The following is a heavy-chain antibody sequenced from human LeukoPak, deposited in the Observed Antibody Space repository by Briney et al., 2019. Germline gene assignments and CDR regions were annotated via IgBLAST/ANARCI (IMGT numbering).Heavy chain of an antibody. CDR1: GGSISSSSYY. D-gene: IGHD6-6*01. CDR3: ARDSSSFSFDP. J-gene: IGHJ5*02. Sequence: SETLSLTCTVSGGSISSSSYYWGWIRQPPGKGLEWIGSIYYSGSTYYNPSLKSQVTISVDTSKNQFSLKLSSVTAADTAVYYCARDSSSFSFDPWGQGTLVTVSS. V-gene: IGHV4-39*07. CDR2: IYYSGST.